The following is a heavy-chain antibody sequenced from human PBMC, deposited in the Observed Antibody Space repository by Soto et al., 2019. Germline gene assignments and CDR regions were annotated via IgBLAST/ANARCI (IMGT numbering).Heavy chain of an antibody. D-gene: IGHD3-10*01. V-gene: IGHV1-3*01. CDR3: ARKDYYGAGIYYFDH. Sequence: QVQLVQSGAEVKKPGASVKVSCKASGYTFTAYPVHWVRQAPGQRLEWMGWINGANGDTGYSQKFQGRVTVTRDTSANTVYMGLSSLTSEDTAVYYCARKDYYGAGIYYFDHWGQGTLVTVSS. CDR1: GYTFTAYP. CDR2: INGANGDT. J-gene: IGHJ4*02.